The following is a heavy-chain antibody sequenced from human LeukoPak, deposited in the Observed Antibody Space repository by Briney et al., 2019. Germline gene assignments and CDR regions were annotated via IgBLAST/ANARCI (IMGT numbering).Heavy chain of an antibody. CDR2: IYYSGST. V-gene: IGHV4-39*01. Sequence: SETLSLTCAVSGGSISSSSYYWGWIRQPPGKGLEWIGSIYYSGSTYYNPSLKSRVTISVDTSKNQFSLKLSSVTAADTAVYYCAGQQAGRDILTGYYTGNWFDPWGQGTLVTVSS. D-gene: IGHD3-9*01. CDR1: GGSISSSSYY. CDR3: AGQQAGRDILTGYYTGNWFDP. J-gene: IGHJ5*02.